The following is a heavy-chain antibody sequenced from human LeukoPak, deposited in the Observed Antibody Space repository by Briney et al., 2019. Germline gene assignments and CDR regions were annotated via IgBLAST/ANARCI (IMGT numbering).Heavy chain of an antibody. CDR1: GGSVSSGSYY. Sequence: SETLSLTCTVSGGSVSSGSYYWSWIRQPPGKGLEWIGYIDYSGSTNYNPSLKSRVTISVDTSKNQFSLKLSSVTAADTAVYYCAREIRGYCRGGSCQRWFDPWGQGPLVTVSS. CDR2: IDYSGST. V-gene: IGHV4-61*01. CDR3: AREIRGYCRGGSCQRWFDP. D-gene: IGHD2-15*01. J-gene: IGHJ5*02.